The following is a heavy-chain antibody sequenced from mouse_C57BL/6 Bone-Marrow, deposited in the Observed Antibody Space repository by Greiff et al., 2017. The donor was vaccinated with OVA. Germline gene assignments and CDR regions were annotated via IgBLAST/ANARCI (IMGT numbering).Heavy chain of an antibody. CDR2: IPPNSGST. V-gene: IGHV1-64*01. J-gene: IGHJ3*01. CDR1: GYTFTSYW. CDR3: ARLDYGSPRFAY. Sequence: VQLQQPGAELVKPGASVKLSCKASGYTFTSYWMHWVKQRPGQGLEWIGMIPPNSGSTNYNEKFKSKATLTVDKSSSTAYMQLSSLTSEDSAVYYCARLDYGSPRFAYWGQGTLVTVSA. D-gene: IGHD1-1*01.